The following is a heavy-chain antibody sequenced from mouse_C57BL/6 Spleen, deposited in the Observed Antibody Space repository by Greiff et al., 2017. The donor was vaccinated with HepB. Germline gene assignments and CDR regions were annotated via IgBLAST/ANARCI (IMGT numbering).Heavy chain of an antibody. CDR1: GYTFTDYN. CDR3: ARRGTTVVATHWYFDV. J-gene: IGHJ1*03. CDR2: INPNNGGT. D-gene: IGHD1-1*01. V-gene: IGHV1-18*01. Sequence: VQLQQSGPELVKPGASVKIPCKASGYTFTDYNMDWVKQSHGKSLEWIGDINPNNGGTIYNQKFKGKATLTVDKSSSTAYMELRSLTSEDTAVYYCARRGTTVVATHWYFDVWGTGTTVTVSS.